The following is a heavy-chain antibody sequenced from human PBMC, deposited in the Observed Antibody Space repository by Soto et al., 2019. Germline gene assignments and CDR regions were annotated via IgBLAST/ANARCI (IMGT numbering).Heavy chain of an antibody. CDR2: IYSSGST. Sequence: SETLSLTCTVSGGSVNSDTHYWSWIRQPPGKRLEWNGFIYSSGSTNYNPSIKSRVTMSVDTSKNQFSLKLRSVIVADTAVYHCARFVRSCSGTTCYTRADVWGQGTTVTVSS. V-gene: IGHV4-61*01. CDR3: ARFVRSCSGTTCYTRADV. CDR1: GGSVNSDTHY. D-gene: IGHD2-2*02. J-gene: IGHJ6*02.